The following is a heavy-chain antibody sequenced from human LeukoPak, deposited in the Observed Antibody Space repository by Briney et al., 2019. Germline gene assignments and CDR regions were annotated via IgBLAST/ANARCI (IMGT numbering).Heavy chain of an antibody. CDR3: AKDFHGSGSYWIDY. D-gene: IGHD3-10*01. CDR1: GFTFSSYG. J-gene: IGHJ4*02. Sequence: PGGSLRLSCAASGFTFSSYGMHWVRQAPGKWLEWVAVISYDGSNKYYADSVKGRFTISRDNCKNTLYLQMNSLRAEDTAVYYCAKDFHGSGSYWIDYWGQGTLVTVSS. CDR2: ISYDGSNK. V-gene: IGHV3-30*18.